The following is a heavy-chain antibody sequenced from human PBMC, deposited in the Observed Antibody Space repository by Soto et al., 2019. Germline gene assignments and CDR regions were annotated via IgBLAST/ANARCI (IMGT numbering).Heavy chain of an antibody. J-gene: IGHJ4*02. Sequence: GGSLRLSCAASGFTVSSNHMSWVRQAPGKGLEWVSVIYSGGSTYYADSVKGRFTISRDNSKNTLYLQMNSLRAEDTAVYYCVPLCRYCSTTTPSWGQGTLVTVSP. V-gene: IGHV3-53*01. D-gene: IGHD2-2*01. CDR2: IYSGGST. CDR1: GFTVSSNH. CDR3: VPLCRYCSTTTPS.